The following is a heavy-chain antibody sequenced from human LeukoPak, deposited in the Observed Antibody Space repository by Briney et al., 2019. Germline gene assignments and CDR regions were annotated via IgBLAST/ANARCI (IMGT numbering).Heavy chain of an antibody. D-gene: IGHD3-9*01. J-gene: IGHJ3*02. Sequence: GGSLRLSCAASGFTVSSNYMSWVRQAPGKGLEWVSVIYSGGSTYYADSVKGRFTISRDNSKNTLHLQMNSLRAEDTAVYYCARPHLAIRGAFDIWGQGTMVTVSS. CDR1: GFTVSSNY. CDR3: ARPHLAIRGAFDI. CDR2: IYSGGST. V-gene: IGHV3-53*01.